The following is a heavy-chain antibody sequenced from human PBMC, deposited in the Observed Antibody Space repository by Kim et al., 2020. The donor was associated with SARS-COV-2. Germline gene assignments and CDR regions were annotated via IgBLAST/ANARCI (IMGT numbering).Heavy chain of an antibody. CDR3: ARAPPRITIFGVVSLNWFDP. CDR2: ISSSGSTI. D-gene: IGHD3-3*01. V-gene: IGHV3-48*03. J-gene: IGHJ5*02. Sequence: GGSLRLSCAASGFTFSSYEMNWVRQAPGKGLEWVSYISSSGSTIYYADSVKGRFTISSDNAKNSLYLQMNSLRAEDTAVYYCARAPPRITIFGVVSLNWFDPWGQGTLVTVSS. CDR1: GFTFSSYE.